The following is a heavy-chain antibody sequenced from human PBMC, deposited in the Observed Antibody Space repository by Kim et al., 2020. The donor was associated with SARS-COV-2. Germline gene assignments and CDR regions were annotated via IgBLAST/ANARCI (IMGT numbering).Heavy chain of an antibody. V-gene: IGHV3-21*01. J-gene: IGHJ4*02. CDR1: GFTFSSYS. CDR3: ARDLEGGTATTHPRILLSLFDY. Sequence: GGSLRLSCAASGFTFSSYSMNWVRQAPGKGLEWVSSISSSSSYIYYADSVKGRFTISRDNAKNSLYLQMNSLRAEDTAVYYCARDLEGGTATTHPRILLSLFDYWGQGTLVTVSS. CDR2: ISSSSSYI. D-gene: IGHD1-1*01.